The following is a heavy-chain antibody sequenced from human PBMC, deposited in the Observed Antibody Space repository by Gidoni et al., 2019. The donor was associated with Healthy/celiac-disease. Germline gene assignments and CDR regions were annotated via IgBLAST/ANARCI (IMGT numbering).Heavy chain of an antibody. Sequence: QVQLVESGGGVVQPGRSLRLSCAASGFTFSSYGMHWVRQAPGKGLEWVAVIWYDGSNKYYADSVKGRFTISRDNSKNTLYLQMNSLRAEDTAVYYCARDTMASEGPDYDILTGYPDYWGQGTLVTVSS. D-gene: IGHD3-9*01. CDR3: ARDTMASEGPDYDILTGYPDY. V-gene: IGHV3-33*01. CDR2: IWYDGSNK. CDR1: GFTFSSYG. J-gene: IGHJ4*02.